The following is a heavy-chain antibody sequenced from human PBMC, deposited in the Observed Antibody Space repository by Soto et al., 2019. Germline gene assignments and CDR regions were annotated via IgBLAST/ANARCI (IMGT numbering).Heavy chain of an antibody. V-gene: IGHV1-3*01. CDR1: GYTFTSYA. CDR3: GGRERWLPTGGPFDT. J-gene: IGHJ3*02. CDR2: INAGNGNT. D-gene: IGHD6-19*01. Sequence: QVQLVQSGAEVKKPGASVKVSCKASGYTFTSYAMHWVRQAPGQRLEWMGWINAGNGNTKYSQKFQGRVTITRDTAGTKANRGRSGRRSEDTVVYSGGGRERWLPTGGPFDTGGKGTLVPFSP.